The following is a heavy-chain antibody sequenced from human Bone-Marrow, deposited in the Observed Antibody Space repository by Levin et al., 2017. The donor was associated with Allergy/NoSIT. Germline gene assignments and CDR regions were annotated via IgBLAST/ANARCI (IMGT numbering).Heavy chain of an antibody. J-gene: IGHJ4*02. V-gene: IGHV3-23*01. CDR2: ISGSGTST. Sequence: PGGSLRLSCAASGFTFNTYTMTWVRQAPGKGLEWVSGISGSGTSTYYAASVKGRFIISRDNSDNTLHLHMNTLRDEDTAVYYCAKATKVYCGGDCYPFDYWGRGTLVTVSS. CDR3: AKATKVYCGGDCYPFDY. CDR1: GFTFNTYT. D-gene: IGHD2-21*02.